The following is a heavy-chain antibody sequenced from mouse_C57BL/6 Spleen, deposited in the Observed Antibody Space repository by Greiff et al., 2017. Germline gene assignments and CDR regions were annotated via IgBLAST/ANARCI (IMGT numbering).Heavy chain of an antibody. D-gene: IGHD2-10*02. V-gene: IGHV1-80*01. CDR2: IYPGDGDT. CDR1: GYAFSSYW. Sequence: VQLQQSGAELVQPGASVKISCKASGYAFSSYWMNWVKQRPGKGLEWIGQIYPGDGDTNYNGKFKGKATLTADKSSSTAYMQLISLTSEDSAVYFCARRGYDYAAMDDWGQGTSVTVSS. CDR3: ARRGYDYAAMDD. J-gene: IGHJ4*01.